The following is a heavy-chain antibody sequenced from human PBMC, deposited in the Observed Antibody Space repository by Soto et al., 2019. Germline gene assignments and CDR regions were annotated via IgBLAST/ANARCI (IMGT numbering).Heavy chain of an antibody. CDR1: GFTFSSYG. Sequence: QVQLVESGGGVVQPGRSLRLSCAASGFTFSSYGMHWVRQAPGKGLEWVAVISYDGSNKYYADSVKGRSTISRDNSKNTLYLQMNSLRAEDTAVYYCAKDEGGYFDYWGQGTLVTVSS. D-gene: IGHD2-15*01. J-gene: IGHJ4*02. CDR2: ISYDGSNK. CDR3: AKDEGGYFDY. V-gene: IGHV3-30*18.